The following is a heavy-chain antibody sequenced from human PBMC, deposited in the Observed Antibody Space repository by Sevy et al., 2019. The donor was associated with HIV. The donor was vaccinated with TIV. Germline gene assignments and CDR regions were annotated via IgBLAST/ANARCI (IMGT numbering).Heavy chain of an antibody. V-gene: IGHV3-66*01. J-gene: IGHJ4*02. CDR1: GFTVSSNY. Sequence: GGSLRLSCAASGFTVSSNYMNWVRQAPGKGLEWVSVLFSDGSTSYADSVKGRFTISRDNSKNTLYLQMNSLRDEDTAVHYCARASGWYVYWGQGTLVTVSS. D-gene: IGHD6-19*01. CDR3: ARASGWYVY. CDR2: LFSDGST.